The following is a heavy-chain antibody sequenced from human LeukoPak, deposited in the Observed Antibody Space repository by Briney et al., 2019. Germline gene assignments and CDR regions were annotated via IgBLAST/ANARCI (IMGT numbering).Heavy chain of an antibody. D-gene: IGHD2-2*01. CDR3: ARGVPAALNWFDP. CDR1: GGSIDSYY. Sequence: KPSETLSLTCTVSGGSIDSYYWSWIRQPAGKGLEWIGRIYTSGSTNYNPSLKSRVTISVDKSKNQFSLKLSSVTAADTAVYYCARGVPAALNWFDPWGQGTLVTVSS. CDR2: IYTSGST. V-gene: IGHV4-4*07. J-gene: IGHJ5*02.